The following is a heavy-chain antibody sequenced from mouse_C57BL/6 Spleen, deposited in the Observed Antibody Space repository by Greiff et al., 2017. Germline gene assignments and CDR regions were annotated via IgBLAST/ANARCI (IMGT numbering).Heavy chain of an antibody. CDR3: AREELGRAY. CDR2: ISYDGSN. J-gene: IGHJ3*01. D-gene: IGHD4-1*01. V-gene: IGHV3-6*01. Sequence: EVKLMESGPGLVKPSQSLSLTCSVTGYSITSGYYWNWIRQFPGNKLEWMGYISYDGSNNYNPSLKNRISITRDTSKNQFFLKLNSVTTEDTATYYCAREELGRAYWGQGTLVTVSA. CDR1: GYSITSGYY.